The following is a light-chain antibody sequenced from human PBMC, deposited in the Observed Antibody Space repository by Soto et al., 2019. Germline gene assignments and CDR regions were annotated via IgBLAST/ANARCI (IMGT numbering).Light chain of an antibody. J-gene: IGLJ1*01. Sequence: QSVLTQPPSVSGAPGQRVTISCTGSSSNIGAGYDVHWYQQLPGTAPNLLIYGNSNRPSGVPDRFSGSKSGTSASLAITGLQAEDEDDYYCQSYDSSLSVFYVFGTGTKVTVL. CDR1: SSNIGAGYD. CDR3: QSYDSSLSVFYV. CDR2: GNS. V-gene: IGLV1-40*01.